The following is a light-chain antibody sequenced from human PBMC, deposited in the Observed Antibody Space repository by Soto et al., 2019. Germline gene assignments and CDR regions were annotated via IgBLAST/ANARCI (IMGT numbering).Light chain of an antibody. J-gene: IGLJ2*01. CDR3: QSFDSSTVV. Sequence: NFMLTQPHSVSESPGKTVTISCTRSSGSISIYNVQWYQQRPGSAPTTVIYEDKQRPSGVPDRFSGSTDGSSNSASLTISGLQTEDETDYYCQSFDSSTVVFGGGTKLTVL. V-gene: IGLV6-57*04. CDR2: EDK. CDR1: SGSISIYN.